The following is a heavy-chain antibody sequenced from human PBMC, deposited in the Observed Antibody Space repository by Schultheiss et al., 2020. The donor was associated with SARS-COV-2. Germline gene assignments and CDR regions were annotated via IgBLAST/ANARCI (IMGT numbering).Heavy chain of an antibody. CDR2: IYHSGSN. CDR1: GGSISSGDYY. V-gene: IGHV4-30-2*01. Sequence: SETLSLTCTVSGGSISSGDYYWSWIRQPPGKGLEWIGYIYHSGSNKYNPSLKSRVTISVDRSKNQFSLKLSSVTAADTAVYYCAREAAAAAGGWFDPWGQGTLVTVSS. CDR3: AREAAAAAGGWFDP. D-gene: IGHD6-13*01. J-gene: IGHJ5*02.